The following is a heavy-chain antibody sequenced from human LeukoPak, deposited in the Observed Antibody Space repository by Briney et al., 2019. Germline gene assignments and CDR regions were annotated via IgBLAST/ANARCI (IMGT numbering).Heavy chain of an antibody. Sequence: PSETLSLTCAVYGGSFSGYYWSWIRQPPGKGLEWIGEINHGGGTHYNTSLKNRLTISVVTSKNQVSLSLSSVTAADTAVYYCARGLSIDGSRYDWFDPWGQGTLVTVSS. V-gene: IGHV4-34*01. D-gene: IGHD3-10*01. CDR3: ARGLSIDGSRYDWFDP. J-gene: IGHJ5*02. CDR1: GGSFSGYY. CDR2: INHGGGT.